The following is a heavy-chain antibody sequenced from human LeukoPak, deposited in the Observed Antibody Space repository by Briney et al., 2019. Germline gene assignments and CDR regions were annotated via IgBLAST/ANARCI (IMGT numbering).Heavy chain of an antibody. J-gene: IGHJ4*02. CDR2: FDPEDGET. CDR3: AREAVDRSGYYYFDY. CDR1: GYTLTEIT. Sequence: ASVKVSCKVSGYTLTEITMHWVRHAPGKGLEWMGGFDPEDGETIYAQKFQGRVTMTEDTSTDTAYMQLSSLRSEDTAGYYCAREAVDRSGYYYFDYWGQGTLVTVSS. D-gene: IGHD3-22*01. V-gene: IGHV1-24*01.